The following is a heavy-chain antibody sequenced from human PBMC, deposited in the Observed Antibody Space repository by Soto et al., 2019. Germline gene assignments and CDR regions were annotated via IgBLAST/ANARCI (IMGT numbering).Heavy chain of an antibody. CDR1: GGSFSGYY. V-gene: IGHV4-34*01. D-gene: IGHD2-21*01. CDR2: INHSGST. J-gene: IGHJ4*02. Sequence: SETLSLTCAVYGGSFSGYYWSWIRQPPGKGLEWIGEINHSGSTNYNPSLKSRVTISVDTSKNQFSLKLSSVTAADTAVYYCGKDLTEPGELYYWGQGTLVTVSS. CDR3: GKDLTEPGELYY.